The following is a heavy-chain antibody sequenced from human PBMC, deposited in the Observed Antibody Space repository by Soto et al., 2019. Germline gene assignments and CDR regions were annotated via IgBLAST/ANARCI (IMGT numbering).Heavy chain of an antibody. CDR2: IKSKTDGGTT. V-gene: IGHV3-15*07. J-gene: IGHJ3*02. D-gene: IGHD3-22*01. Sequence: GGSLRLSCAASGFTFSNAWMNWVRQAPGKGLEWVGRIKSKTDGGTTVYAAPVKGRFTISRDDSKNTLYLQMNSLKTEDTAVYYCTFYYDSSGYYLQGGAFDIWGQGTMVTVSS. CDR3: TFYYDSSGYYLQGGAFDI. CDR1: GFTFSNAW.